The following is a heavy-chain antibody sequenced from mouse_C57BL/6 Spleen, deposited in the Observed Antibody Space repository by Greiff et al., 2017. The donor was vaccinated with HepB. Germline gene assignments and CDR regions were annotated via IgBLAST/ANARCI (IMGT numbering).Heavy chain of an antibody. CDR1: GYTFTSYW. D-gene: IGHD2-1*01. J-gene: IGHJ2*01. V-gene: IGHV1-53*01. CDR3: ARGAIYYGNYVDFDY. CDR2: INPSNGGS. Sequence: QVQLQQPGTELVKPGASVKLSCKASGYTFTSYWMHWVKQRPGQGLEWIGNINPSNGGSNYNEKFKSKATLTVDKSSSTAYMQLSSLTSEDSAVYYCARGAIYYGNYVDFDYWGQGTTLTVSS.